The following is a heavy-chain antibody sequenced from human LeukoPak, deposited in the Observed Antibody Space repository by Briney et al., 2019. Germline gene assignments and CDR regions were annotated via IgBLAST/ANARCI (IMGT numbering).Heavy chain of an antibody. D-gene: IGHD3-10*01. CDR2: INPHSGGT. CDR3: ARVPHINYYGSGSYDYYFDY. J-gene: IGHJ4*02. Sequence: ASVKVSCKASGYTFTGYYMHWVRQAPGQGLEWMGWINPHSGGTDHAQKFQGRVTMTRDTSISTAYMELSRLRSDDTAVYYCARVPHINYYGSGSYDYYFDYWGQGTLVTVSS. CDR1: GYTFTGYY. V-gene: IGHV1-2*02.